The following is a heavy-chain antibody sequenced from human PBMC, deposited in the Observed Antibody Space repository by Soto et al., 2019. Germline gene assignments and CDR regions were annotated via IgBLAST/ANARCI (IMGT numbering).Heavy chain of an antibody. CDR3: ARGRIAARQNYYYGMDV. CDR2: INHSGST. J-gene: IGHJ6*02. D-gene: IGHD6-6*01. CDR1: GGSFSGYY. V-gene: IGHV4-34*01. Sequence: PAETLSLTCAVYGGSFSGYYWSWIRQPPGKGLEWIGEINHSGSTNYNPSLKSRVTISVDTSKNQFSLKLSSVTAADTAVYYCARGRIAARQNYYYGMDVWGQGTTVTVSS.